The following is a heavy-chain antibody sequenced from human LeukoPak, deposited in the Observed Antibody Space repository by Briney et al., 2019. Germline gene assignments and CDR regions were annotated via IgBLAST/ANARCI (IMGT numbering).Heavy chain of an antibody. Sequence: ASVKVSCKASGYTFTSYGISWVRQAPGQGLEWMGWISAYNGNTNYAQKLQGRVTMTTDTSTSTAYMELRSLRSDDTAVYYCALGVRSSSWTRSGYFDYWGQGTLVTVSS. J-gene: IGHJ4*02. V-gene: IGHV1-18*01. D-gene: IGHD6-13*01. CDR3: ALGVRSSSWTRSGYFDY. CDR1: GYTFTSYG. CDR2: ISAYNGNT.